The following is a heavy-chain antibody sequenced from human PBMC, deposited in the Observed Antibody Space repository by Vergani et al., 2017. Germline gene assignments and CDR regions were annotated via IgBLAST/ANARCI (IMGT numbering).Heavy chain of an antibody. J-gene: IGHJ5*02. D-gene: IGHD3-10*01. CDR1: GGSFSTGGQS. CDR2: IYTSGAT. V-gene: IGHV4-61*02. Sequence: QVQLQESGPGLVKPSQTLSLTCTVSGGSFSTGGQSWTWLRQSAGKGLEWIGRIYTSGATNYNPSLRSRAIVSVDASKKQFSLKLTSVTAADTAVYYCGRVADFYGLGSRLLDLWGQGILVTVSS. CDR3: GRVADFYGLGSRLLDL.